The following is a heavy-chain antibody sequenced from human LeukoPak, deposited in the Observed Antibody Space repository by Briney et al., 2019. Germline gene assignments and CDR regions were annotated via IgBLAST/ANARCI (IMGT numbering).Heavy chain of an antibody. CDR2: FHTDGGI. V-gene: IGHV3-13*01. D-gene: IGHD4-17*01. CDR1: GFTFSAYD. CDR3: ARGSGPGVTTIDS. J-gene: IGHJ4*02. Sequence: GGSLRLSCAASGFTFSAYDMHWVRRAPGEGLEWVSAFHTDGGIYYLDSVKGRFTISREDAKNSLYLQMHTLRAGDTAVYYCARGSGPGVTTIDSWGQGTLVIVSS.